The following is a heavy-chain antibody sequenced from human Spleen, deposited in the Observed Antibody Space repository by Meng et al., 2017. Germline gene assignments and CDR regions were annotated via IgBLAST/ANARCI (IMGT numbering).Heavy chain of an antibody. CDR3: ARDGGGRTADS. CDR1: GGSISSSSYY. V-gene: IGHV4-39*07. Sequence: QLQLQESGPGLVKPWEPLSLTCTVSGGSISSSSYYWGWIRQPPGKGLEWIGSIYYSGSTYYNPSLKSRVTISVDTSRNQFSLKMTSVTAADTAVYYCARDGGGRTADSWGQGTLVTVSS. CDR2: IYYSGST. J-gene: IGHJ4*02. D-gene: IGHD2-21*01.